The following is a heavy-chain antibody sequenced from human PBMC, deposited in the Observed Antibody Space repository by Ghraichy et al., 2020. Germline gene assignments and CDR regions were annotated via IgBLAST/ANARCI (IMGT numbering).Heavy chain of an antibody. Sequence: GGSLRLSCVASGFTFNSYAMHWVRQAPGKDLEWVSAMLYDGSHRLYAESVRGRFTISRDNSKNTLFLEMDSLRPDDTAVYHCVRDDPANWGQGTLVTVS. J-gene: IGHJ4*02. V-gene: IGHV3-30*01. D-gene: IGHD2-8*01. CDR2: MLYDGSHR. CDR1: GFTFNSYA. CDR3: VRDDPAN.